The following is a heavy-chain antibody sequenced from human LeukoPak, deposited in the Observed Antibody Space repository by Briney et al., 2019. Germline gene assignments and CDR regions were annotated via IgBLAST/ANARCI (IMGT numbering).Heavy chain of an antibody. Sequence: GGSLRLSCEAYGFTFSSNGMHWVRQAPGKGLEWVTFIQYDGSKKYYAASVKGRFTISRDNSKNTLYLEMNSLRAEDTAVYYCAKDIGRYYDYWGQGILVTVSS. D-gene: IGHD3-10*01. V-gene: IGHV3-30*02. CDR1: GFTFSSNG. CDR2: IQYDGSKK. J-gene: IGHJ4*02. CDR3: AKDIGRYYDY.